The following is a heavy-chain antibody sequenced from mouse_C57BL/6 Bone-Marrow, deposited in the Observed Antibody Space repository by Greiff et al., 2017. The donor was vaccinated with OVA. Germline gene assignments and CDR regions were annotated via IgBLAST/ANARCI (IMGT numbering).Heavy chain of an antibody. Sequence: QVQLKQSGAELARPGASVKMSCKASGYTFTSYTMHWVKQRPGQGLEWIGYINPSSGYTKYNQKLKDKATLTSDKSSITAYMQLGSLSSEDSAVYYCARGGSRGYFDVWGTGTTVTVSS. CDR3: ARGGSRGYFDV. D-gene: IGHD1-1*01. J-gene: IGHJ1*03. CDR1: GYTFTSYT. CDR2: INPSSGYT. V-gene: IGHV1-4*01.